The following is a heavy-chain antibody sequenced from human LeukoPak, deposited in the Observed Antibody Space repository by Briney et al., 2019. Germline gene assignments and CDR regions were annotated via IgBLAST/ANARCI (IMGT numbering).Heavy chain of an antibody. CDR2: INPTSGST. Sequence: ASVKVSCKASGYTFTNYYIHWVRQAPGQGLEWMGIINPTSGSTAYTQKFQGRVTMTRDTSTSTVYMELSSLRSDDTAVYCCARLGYYYDSLGHYDYWGQGTLVIVSS. CDR3: ARLGYYYDSLGHYDY. V-gene: IGHV1-46*01. J-gene: IGHJ4*02. CDR1: GYTFTNYY. D-gene: IGHD3-22*01.